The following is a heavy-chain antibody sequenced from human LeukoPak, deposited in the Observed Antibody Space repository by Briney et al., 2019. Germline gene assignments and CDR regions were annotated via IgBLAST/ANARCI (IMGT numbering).Heavy chain of an antibody. V-gene: IGHV3-23*01. Sequence: GGSLRLSCAASGFTFSSYAMSWVRQAPGKGLEWVSAISGSGGSTYYADSVKGRFTISRDNSKNTLYLQMNSPRAEDTAVYYCAKDELLWFGELAGIPYWGQGTLVTVSS. CDR3: AKDELLWFGELAGIPY. CDR2: ISGSGGST. J-gene: IGHJ4*02. D-gene: IGHD3-10*01. CDR1: GFTFSSYA.